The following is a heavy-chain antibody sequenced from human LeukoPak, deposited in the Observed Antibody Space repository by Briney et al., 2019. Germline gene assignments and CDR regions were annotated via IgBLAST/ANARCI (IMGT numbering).Heavy chain of an antibody. CDR2: ISPAGET. Sequence: GGSLRLSCAGSGFTFSSYEMHWVRQATGKGLEWVSTISPAGETYYPGSVKGRFTISREDARNSLYLQMNSLRAGDTAVYYCARDGGLNTNFDYWGQGTLVTVSS. V-gene: IGHV3-13*01. CDR1: GFTFSSYE. D-gene: IGHD2-15*01. CDR3: ARDGGLNTNFDY. J-gene: IGHJ4*02.